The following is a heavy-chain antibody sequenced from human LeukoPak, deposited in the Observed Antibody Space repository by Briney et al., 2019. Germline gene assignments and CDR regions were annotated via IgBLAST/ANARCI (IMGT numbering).Heavy chain of an antibody. CDR3: VTEPGYCTGGRCYGGWFDP. Sequence: SETLSLTCNVSGASMSSNYWSWIRQPPGKGLEWIGYIYHSGNTNYNPSLKSRVTISVDTSKNQFSLKLSSVTAADTAVYYCVTEPGYCTGGRCYGGWFDPWGQGTLVTVSS. D-gene: IGHD2-15*01. J-gene: IGHJ5*02. V-gene: IGHV4-59*12. CDR2: IYHSGNT. CDR1: GASMSSNY.